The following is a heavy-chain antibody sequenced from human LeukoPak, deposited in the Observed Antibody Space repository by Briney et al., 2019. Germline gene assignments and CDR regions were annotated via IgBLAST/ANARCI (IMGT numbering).Heavy chain of an antibody. V-gene: IGHV3-15*01. Sequence: GGSLRLSCAASGFTFSNAWMSWVRQAPGKGLEWVGRIKSKTDGGTTDYAAPVKGRFTISRDDSKNTLYLQMSSLKTEDTAVYYCTTRFIDDYGDYLLDYWGQGTLVTVSS. CDR1: GFTFSNAW. J-gene: IGHJ4*02. CDR3: TTRFIDDYGDYLLDY. D-gene: IGHD4-17*01. CDR2: IKSKTDGGTT.